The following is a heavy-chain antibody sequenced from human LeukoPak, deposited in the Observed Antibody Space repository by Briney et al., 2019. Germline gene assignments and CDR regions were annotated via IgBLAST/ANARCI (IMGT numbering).Heavy chain of an antibody. CDR1: GGSISSYY. Sequence: SETLSLTCTVSGGSISSYYWSWIRQPAGKGLEWIGRIYTSGSTNYNPPLKSRVTISVDTSKNQFSLKLSSVTAADTAVYYCARHIRGEQWLGFPPFQHWGQGTLVTVSS. J-gene: IGHJ1*01. D-gene: IGHD6-19*01. V-gene: IGHV4-4*07. CDR3: ARHIRGEQWLGFPPFQH. CDR2: IYTSGST.